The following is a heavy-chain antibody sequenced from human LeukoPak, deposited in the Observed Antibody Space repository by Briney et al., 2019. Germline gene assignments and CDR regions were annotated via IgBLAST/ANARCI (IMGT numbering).Heavy chain of an antibody. Sequence: GSLRLSCAASGFTVSRNYMSWVRQAPGKGLEWIGEINHSGSTNYNPSLKSRVTISVDTSKNQFSLKLSSVTAADTAVYYCARRPTYSKFDYWGQGTLVTVSS. CDR3: ARRPTYSKFDY. V-gene: IGHV4-34*01. CDR2: INHSGST. CDR1: GFTVSRNY. J-gene: IGHJ4*02. D-gene: IGHD6-13*01.